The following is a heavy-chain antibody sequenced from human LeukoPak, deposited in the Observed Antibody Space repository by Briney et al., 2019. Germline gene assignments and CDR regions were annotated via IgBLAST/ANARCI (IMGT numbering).Heavy chain of an antibody. Sequence: ASVKVSCKVSGYTLTELSMHWVRQAPGKGLEWMGGFDPEDGETIYAQKFQGRVTMTEDTSTDTAYMELSSLRSDDTAVYYCARGEVYYYDSSGYYPIVTAFDYWGQGTLVTVSS. V-gene: IGHV1-24*01. CDR2: FDPEDGET. CDR1: GYTLTELS. CDR3: ARGEVYYYDSSGYYPIVTAFDY. J-gene: IGHJ4*02. D-gene: IGHD3-22*01.